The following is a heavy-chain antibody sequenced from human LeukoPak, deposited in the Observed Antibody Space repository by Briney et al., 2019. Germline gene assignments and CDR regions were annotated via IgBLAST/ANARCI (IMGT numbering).Heavy chain of an antibody. J-gene: IGHJ6*02. V-gene: IGHV5-10-1*01. D-gene: IGHD6-19*01. CDR1: GYSFTSYW. Sequence: GGSLRLSCKGSGYSFTSYWISWVRQMPGKGLEWMGRIDPSDSYTNYSPSFQGHVTISADKSISTAYLQWSSLKASDTAMYYCARHGSGSGWYVYHYYGMDVWGQGTTVTVSS. CDR2: IDPSDSYT. CDR3: ARHGSGSGWYVYHYYGMDV.